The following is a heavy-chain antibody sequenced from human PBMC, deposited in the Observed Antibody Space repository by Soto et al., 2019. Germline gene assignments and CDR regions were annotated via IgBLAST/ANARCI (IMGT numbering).Heavy chain of an antibody. CDR1: GFSLNTYW. CDR3: ARQYSIAAAVDY. V-gene: IGHV5-51*01. CDR2: IYPGDSDT. J-gene: IGHJ4*02. Sequence: PXESLKISCNASGFSLNTYWIGWVRQKPGKGLEWMGIIYPGDSDTRYSPSFQGQVTISADKSISTAYLQWSSLKASDTAMYYCARQYSIAAAVDYWGQGTLVTVSS. D-gene: IGHD6-13*01.